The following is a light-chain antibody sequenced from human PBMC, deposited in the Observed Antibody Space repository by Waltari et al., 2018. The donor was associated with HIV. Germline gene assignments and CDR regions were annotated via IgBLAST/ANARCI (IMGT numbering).Light chain of an antibody. CDR2: DDT. Sequence: SYVLTQPASVSVAPGQTANVPCGGDNVESKSVHWYQQRAGKAHILVLYDDTDRPSGIPERFSGSNFGNTATLTISRVEAGDEGDYYCHVWESSSDEYVFGTGTKVTV. CDR3: HVWESSSDEYV. V-gene: IGLV3-21*02. J-gene: IGLJ1*01. CDR1: NVESKS.